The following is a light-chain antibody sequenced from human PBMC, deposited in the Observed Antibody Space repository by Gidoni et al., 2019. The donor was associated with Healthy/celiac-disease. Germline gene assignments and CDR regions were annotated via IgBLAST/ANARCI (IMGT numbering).Light chain of an antibody. CDR3: QTWGTGIRV. Sequence: QLVLTQSPSASASLGPSVKLTCPLSRGHSSYAIAWHQQQPEKGPRYLMKLNSDGSHSKGDGIPDRFSGSSSGAERYLTISSLQSEDEADYYCQTWGTGIRVFGGGTKLTVL. J-gene: IGLJ2*01. CDR1: RGHSSYA. V-gene: IGLV4-69*01. CDR2: LNSDGSH.